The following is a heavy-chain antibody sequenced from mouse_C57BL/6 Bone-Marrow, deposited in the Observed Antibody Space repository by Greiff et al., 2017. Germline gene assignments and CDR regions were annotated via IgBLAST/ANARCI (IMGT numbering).Heavy chain of an antibody. V-gene: IGHV5-6*02. CDR2: ICSGGSYT. J-gene: IGHJ2*01. CDR1: GFTFSSYG. Sequence: VQLVESGGDLVKPGGSLKLSCAASGFTFSSYGMSWVRQTPDKRLEWVATICSGGSYTYYPDSVKGRFTISRDNAKNTLYLQMSSLKAEDTAMYYCARRGVVALDYWGQGTTLTVSS. D-gene: IGHD1-1*01. CDR3: ARRGVVALDY.